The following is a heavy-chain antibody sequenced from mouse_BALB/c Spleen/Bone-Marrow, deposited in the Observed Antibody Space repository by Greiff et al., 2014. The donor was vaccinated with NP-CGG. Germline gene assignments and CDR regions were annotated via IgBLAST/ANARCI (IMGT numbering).Heavy chain of an antibody. J-gene: IGHJ2*01. CDR1: GYAFSTYW. V-gene: IGHV1-80*01. CDR3: ARVGFSFDY. Sequence: VQLQQSGAELVRPGSSVKTSCKASGYAFSTYWMNWVKQRPGQGLEWIGQIYPGDGDTNYNEKFKGKATLTADKSPSTASIQLSSLTSEDSAVYFCARVGFSFDYWGQGTTLTVSS. CDR2: IYPGDGDT. D-gene: IGHD3-1*01.